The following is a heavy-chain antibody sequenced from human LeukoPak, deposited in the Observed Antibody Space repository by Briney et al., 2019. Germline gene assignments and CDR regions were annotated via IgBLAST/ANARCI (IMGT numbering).Heavy chain of an antibody. Sequence: SETLSLTCTVSGYSISSGYYWGWIRQPPGKGLEWIGSIYHSGSTYHNPSLKSRVTISVDTSKNQFSLKLSSVTAADTAVYYCARGVAPSIAAAGTILSFDYWGQGTLVTVSS. CDR1: GYSISSGYY. J-gene: IGHJ4*02. CDR2: IYHSGST. D-gene: IGHD6-13*01. CDR3: ARGVAPSIAAAGTILSFDY. V-gene: IGHV4-38-2*02.